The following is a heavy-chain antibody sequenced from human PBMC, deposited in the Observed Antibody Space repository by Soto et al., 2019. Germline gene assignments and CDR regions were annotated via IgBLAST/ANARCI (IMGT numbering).Heavy chain of an antibody. CDR1: GFTFDDYG. CDR2: INWNGGST. V-gene: IGHV3-20*04. D-gene: IGHD4-4*01. CDR3: ARGGDYSNLSPGFPWEGY. Sequence: PGGSLRLSCAASGFTFDDYGMSWVRQAPGKGLEWVSGINWNGGSTGYADSVKGRFTISRDNAKNSLYLQMNSLRAEDTAVYYCARGGDYSNLSPGFPWEGYWGQGTLVTVSS. J-gene: IGHJ4*02.